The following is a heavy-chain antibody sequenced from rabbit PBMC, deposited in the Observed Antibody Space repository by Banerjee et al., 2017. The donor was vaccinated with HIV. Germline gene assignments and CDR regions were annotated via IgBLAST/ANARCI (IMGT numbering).Heavy chain of an antibody. Sequence: QEQLEESGGDLVKPGASLTLTCTASGFSFSSSDYMCWVRQAPGKGLEWIACIYGGSSGSTYYASWAKGRFTISKTSSTTVTLQMTSLTAADTATYFCARDGSAWGGDSLWGQGTLVTVS. V-gene: IGHV1S45*01. J-gene: IGHJ4*01. CDR3: ARDGSAWGGDSL. CDR2: IYGGSSGST. CDR1: GFSFSSSDY. D-gene: IGHD4-1*01.